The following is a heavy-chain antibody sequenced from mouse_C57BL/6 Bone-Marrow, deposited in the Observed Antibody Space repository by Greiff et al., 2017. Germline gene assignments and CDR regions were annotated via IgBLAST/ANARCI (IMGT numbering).Heavy chain of an antibody. V-gene: IGHV1-80*01. Sequence: QVQLKQSGAELVKPGASVKISCKASGYAFSSYWMNWVKQRPGKGLEWIGQIYPGDGDTNYNGKFKGKATLTADKSSSTAYMQLSSLTSEDSAVYVCVVEFITTVEDAMDYWGQGTSVTVSS. CDR3: VVEFITTVEDAMDY. J-gene: IGHJ4*01. CDR2: IYPGDGDT. D-gene: IGHD1-1*01. CDR1: GYAFSSYW.